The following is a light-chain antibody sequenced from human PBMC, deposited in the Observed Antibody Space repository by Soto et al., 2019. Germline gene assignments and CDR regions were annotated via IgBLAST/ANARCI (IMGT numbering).Light chain of an antibody. Sequence: QSVLTRPASVSGSPGQSITISCTGTSSDVGGYNYVSWYQQHPDKAPKLMIYEVSNRPSGVSNRFSGSKSGNTASLTISGLQAEDEADYYCSSYTSSSTYVFGTGTKVTVL. CDR3: SSYTSSSTYV. V-gene: IGLV2-14*01. CDR2: EVS. CDR1: SSDVGGYNY. J-gene: IGLJ1*01.